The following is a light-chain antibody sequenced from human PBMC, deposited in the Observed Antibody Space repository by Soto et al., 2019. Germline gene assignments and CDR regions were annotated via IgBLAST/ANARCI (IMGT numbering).Light chain of an antibody. CDR2: ATS. CDR3: QQTYSTPYT. CDR1: QSIISY. V-gene: IGKV1-39*01. J-gene: IGKJ2*01. Sequence: DIQMTQSPSSLSASVGDRVTITCRASQSIISYLSWYQQKPGEAPKLLIYATSGLRSGVPSRFSGSGSGTDFTLNISSLQPEDLASYYCQQTYSTPYTFGLGTKLEIK.